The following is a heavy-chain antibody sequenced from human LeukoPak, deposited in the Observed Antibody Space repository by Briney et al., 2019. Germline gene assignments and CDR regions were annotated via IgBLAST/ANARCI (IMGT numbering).Heavy chain of an antibody. D-gene: IGHD4-23*01. Sequence: SVKVSCKASGGTFSSYAISWVRQAPGQGLEWMGGITPIFGTANYAQKFQGRVTITADESTSTAYMELSSLRSEDTAVYYCARALTTVVTPWGDYFDYWGQGTLVTVSS. CDR3: ARALTTVVTPWGDYFDY. V-gene: IGHV1-69*13. CDR2: ITPIFGTA. CDR1: GGTFSSYA. J-gene: IGHJ4*02.